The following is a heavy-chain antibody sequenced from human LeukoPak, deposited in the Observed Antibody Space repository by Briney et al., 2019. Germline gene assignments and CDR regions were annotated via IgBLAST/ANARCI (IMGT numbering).Heavy chain of an antibody. D-gene: IGHD1-26*01. CDR2: ISAYNGNT. CDR3: ARSRYSIVGATTFDY. V-gene: IGHV1-18*01. J-gene: IGHJ4*02. CDR1: GYTFTSYG. Sequence: ASVKVSCKASGYTFTSYGISWVRQAPGQGLEWMGWISAYNGNTNYAQKLQGRVTMTTDTSTSTAYMELSSLRSEDTAVYYCARSRYSIVGATTFDYWGQGTLVTVSS.